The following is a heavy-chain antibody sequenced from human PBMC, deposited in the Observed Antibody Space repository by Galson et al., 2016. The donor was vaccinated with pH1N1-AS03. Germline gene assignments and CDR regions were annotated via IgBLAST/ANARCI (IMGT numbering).Heavy chain of an antibody. Sequence: LSCAASGFTFINFAMSWVRQAPGKGLQWVSSISFNGDRTYYADSVKGRFTISRDNSKDTVFLQINSLRADATAVYYYVRHNGDRDRYYFDTRGHLDSWGQGALVTVSS. J-gene: IGHJ4*02. CDR2: ISFNGDRT. D-gene: IGHD3-22*01. V-gene: IGHV3-23*01. CDR1: GFTFINFA. CDR3: VRHNGDRDRYYFDTRGHLDS.